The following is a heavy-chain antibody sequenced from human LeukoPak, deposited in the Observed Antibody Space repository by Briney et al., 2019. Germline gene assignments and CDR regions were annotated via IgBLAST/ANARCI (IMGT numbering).Heavy chain of an antibody. D-gene: IGHD6-13*01. J-gene: IGHJ6*02. CDR1: GDSVSSISAA. CDR2: TYYRSKWYN. V-gene: IGHV6-1*01. Sequence: SQTLSLTCAISGDSVSSISAAWNWIRQSPSRGLEWLGRTYYRSKWYNDYALSVKGRITINPDTSKNQFSLQLNSVTPEDTAVYYCVRLSSSLSYSSGLDVWGQGTTVTVSS. CDR3: VRLSSSLSYSSGLDV.